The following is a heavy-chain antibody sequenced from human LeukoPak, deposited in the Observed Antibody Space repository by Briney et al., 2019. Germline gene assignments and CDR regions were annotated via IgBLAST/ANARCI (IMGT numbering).Heavy chain of an antibody. J-gene: IGHJ4*02. Sequence: SETLSLTCTVSGGSISSSSYYWGWIRQPPGKGLEWIGSIYYSGSTYYNPSLKSRVTISVDTSKNQFSLKLSSVTAADTAVYYCARGSRSGIAAAGQIDYWGQGTLVTVSS. CDR1: GGSISSSSYY. V-gene: IGHV4-39*07. CDR3: ARGSRSGIAAAGQIDY. CDR2: IYYSGST. D-gene: IGHD6-13*01.